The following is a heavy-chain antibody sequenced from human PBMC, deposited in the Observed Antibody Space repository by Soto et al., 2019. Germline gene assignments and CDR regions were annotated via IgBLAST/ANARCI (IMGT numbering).Heavy chain of an antibody. V-gene: IGHV3-74*01. Sequence: GGSLRLSCAASGFTFSSYWMHWVRQAPGKGLVWVSRINSDGSSTSYADPVKGRFTISRDNAKNTLYLQMNSLRAEDTAVYYCARSARYCSGGSCYPDYWGQGTLVTVS. CDR2: INSDGSST. CDR1: GFTFSSYW. J-gene: IGHJ4*02. D-gene: IGHD2-15*01. CDR3: ARSARYCSGGSCYPDY.